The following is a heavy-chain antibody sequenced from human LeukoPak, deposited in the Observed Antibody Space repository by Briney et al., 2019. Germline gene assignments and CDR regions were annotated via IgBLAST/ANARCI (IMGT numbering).Heavy chain of an antibody. J-gene: IGHJ4*02. CDR3: ARAHPYDSSGYYLYYFDY. CDR1: GGSISSYY. D-gene: IGHD3-22*01. V-gene: IGHV4-4*07. CDR2: IYTSGST. Sequence: SETLSLTCTVSGGSISSYYWSWIRQPAGKGLEWIGRIYTSGSTNYNPSLKSRVTMSVDTSKNQLSLKLSSVTAADTAVYYCARAHPYDSSGYYLYYFDYWGQGTLVTVSS.